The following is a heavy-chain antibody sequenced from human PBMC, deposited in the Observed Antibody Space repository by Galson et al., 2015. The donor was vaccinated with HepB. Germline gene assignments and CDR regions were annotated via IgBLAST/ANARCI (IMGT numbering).Heavy chain of an antibody. CDR3: AKDVKLLGLLWDAFDI. Sequence: SLRLSCAASGFTFSSYGMHWVRQAPGKGLEWVAVIWYDGSNKYYADSVKGRFTISRDNSKNTLYLQMNSLRAEDTAVYYCAKDVKLLGLLWDAFDIWGQGTMVTVSS. D-gene: IGHD2-2*01. CDR1: GFTFSSYG. CDR2: IWYDGSNK. V-gene: IGHV3-33*06. J-gene: IGHJ3*02.